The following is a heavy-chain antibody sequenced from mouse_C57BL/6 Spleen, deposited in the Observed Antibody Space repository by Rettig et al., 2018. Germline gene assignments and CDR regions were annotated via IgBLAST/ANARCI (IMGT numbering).Heavy chain of an antibody. Sequence: YNQKFKGKATLTVNKSSSTAYMELRSLTSEDSAVYYCARSTTVVDYFDYWGQGTTLTVSS. J-gene: IGHJ2*01. D-gene: IGHD1-1*01. CDR3: ARSTTVVDYFDY. V-gene: IGHV1-22*01.